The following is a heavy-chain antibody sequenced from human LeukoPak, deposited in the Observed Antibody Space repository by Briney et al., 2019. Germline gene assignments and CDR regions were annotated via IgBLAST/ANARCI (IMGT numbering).Heavy chain of an antibody. CDR1: GGTFSSYA. J-gene: IGHJ3*02. V-gene: IGHV1-69*01. CDR2: IIPIFGTA. Sequence: SSVKVSCKASGGTFSSYAISWVRQAPGQGLEWMGGIIPIFGTANYAQKFQGRVTITADESTSTAYRELSSLRSEDTAVYYCAGDCGGDCYSPEPDAFDIWGQGTMVTVSS. CDR3: AGDCGGDCYSPEPDAFDI. D-gene: IGHD2-21*01.